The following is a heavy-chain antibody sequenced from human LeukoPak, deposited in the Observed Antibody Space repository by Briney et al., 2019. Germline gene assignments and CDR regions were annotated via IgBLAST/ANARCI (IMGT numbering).Heavy chain of an antibody. V-gene: IGHV4-59*01. CDR3: ARHTVTPLGDAFDI. CDR1: GGSISSYY. CDR2: IYYSGST. J-gene: IGHJ3*02. Sequence: SETLSLTCTVSGGSISSYYWSWIRQPPGKGLEWIGCIYYSGSTNYNPSLKSRVTISVDTSKNQFSLKLSSVTAADTAVYYCARHTVTPLGDAFDIWGQGTMVTVSS. D-gene: IGHD4-17*01.